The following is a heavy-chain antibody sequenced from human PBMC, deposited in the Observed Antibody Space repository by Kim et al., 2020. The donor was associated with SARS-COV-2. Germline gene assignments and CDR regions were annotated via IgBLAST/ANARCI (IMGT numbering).Heavy chain of an antibody. D-gene: IGHD4-17*01. CDR2: IGGGGVTT. Sequence: GGSLRLSCAASGFTFNTYVMAWVRQAPGRGLEWVSNIGGGGVTTYYADSVKGRFTISIDDSTNTLYLQMNSLRAEDTAVYYCAKDSTAYNGVYDHFDFWGQGTPVTVSS. CDR1: GFTFNTYV. J-gene: IGHJ4*02. V-gene: IGHV3-23*01. CDR3: AKDSTAYNGVYDHFDF.